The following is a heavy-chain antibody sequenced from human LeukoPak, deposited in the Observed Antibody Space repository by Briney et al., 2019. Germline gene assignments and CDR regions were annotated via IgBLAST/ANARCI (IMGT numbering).Heavy chain of an antibody. J-gene: IGHJ2*01. CDR3: ARHVSSDLRIVVVTSDWYFDR. CDR2: IYYSGST. V-gene: IGHV4-39*01. D-gene: IGHD2-21*02. Sequence: PSETLSLTCIVSGGSISSSRFYWGWIRQPPGKGLEWIGTIYYSGSTYYNPSLKSRVTISADTSKNQFSLNPSSVTAADTGVYYCARHVSSDLRIVVVTSDWYFDRWGRGTLVTVSS. CDR1: GGSISSSRFY.